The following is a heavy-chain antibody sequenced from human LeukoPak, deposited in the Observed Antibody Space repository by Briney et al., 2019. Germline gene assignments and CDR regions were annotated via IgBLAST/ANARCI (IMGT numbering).Heavy chain of an antibody. V-gene: IGHV1-2*02. J-gene: IGHJ3*01. D-gene: IGHD3-22*01. CDR3: ARDRAYSSGRDDTFDL. Sequence: ASVKVSCKASGYTFTGYYMHWVRQAPGQGPEWMGWINPNSGGTNYAQKFQGRVTMTRDTSISTAYMELSRLRFDDTAVYYCARDRAYSSGRDDTFDLWGQGTMVIVSS. CDR2: INPNSGGT. CDR1: GYTFTGYY.